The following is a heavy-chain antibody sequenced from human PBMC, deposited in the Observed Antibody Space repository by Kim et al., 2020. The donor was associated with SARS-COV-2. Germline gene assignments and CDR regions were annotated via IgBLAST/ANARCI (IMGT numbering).Heavy chain of an antibody. J-gene: IGHJ4*02. V-gene: IGHV3-33*05. CDR2: ISYDGSNK. CDR3: ARDRNHLDVDIVATIPGY. CDR1: GFTFSSYG. D-gene: IGHD5-12*01. Sequence: GGSLRLSCAASGFTFSSYGMHWVRQAPGKGLEWVAVISYDGSNKYYADSVKGRFTISRDNSKNTLYLQMNSLRAEDTAVYYCARDRNHLDVDIVATIPGYWGQGTLVTVSS.